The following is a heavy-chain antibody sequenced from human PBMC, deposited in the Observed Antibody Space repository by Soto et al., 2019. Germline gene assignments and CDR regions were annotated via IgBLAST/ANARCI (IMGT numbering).Heavy chain of an antibody. CDR1: GGTFSSYA. CDR3: ARGLGSGSYYSDAFDI. D-gene: IGHD3-10*01. Sequence: SVKVSCKASGGTFSSYAISWVRQAPGQGLEWMGGIIPIFGTANYAQKFQGRVTITADESTSTAYMELSSLRSEDTAVYYCARGLGSGSYYSDAFDIWGQGTMVTVSS. V-gene: IGHV1-69*13. CDR2: IIPIFGTA. J-gene: IGHJ3*02.